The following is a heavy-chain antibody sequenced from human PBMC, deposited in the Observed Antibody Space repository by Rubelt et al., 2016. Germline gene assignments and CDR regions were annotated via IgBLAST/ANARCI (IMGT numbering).Heavy chain of an antibody. CDR1: GFTFSSFA. J-gene: IGHJ4*02. V-gene: IGHV3-23*01. D-gene: IGHD4-11*01. CDR2: ISGSGGST. Sequence: EVQLLESGGGFVQPGGSLRLSCAASGFTFSSFAVSWVRQAPGKGLEWVSTISGSGGSTYYADSVKGRFTISRDNFKNRRKLKMNSLDAEEKAVYNCAKEAIYRNQPNAYDDGGQGTLVTVAS. CDR3: AKEAIYRNQPNAYDD.